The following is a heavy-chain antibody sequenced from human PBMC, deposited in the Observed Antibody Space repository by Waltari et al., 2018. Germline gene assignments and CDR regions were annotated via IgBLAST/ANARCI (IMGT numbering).Heavy chain of an antibody. CDR2: GDHEDGGT. CDR3: ATDGASSIRIAAAGDVDY. CDR1: GYTFTDYY. V-gene: IGHV1-69-2*01. D-gene: IGHD6-13*01. Sequence: EVQLVQSGAEVKKPGATVKISCKVSGYTFTDYYMHWVQQAPGKGLEWMGLGDHEDGGTRYAEKFQGRVTITADTSTDTAYMELSSLSTEDTAVYYWATDGASSIRIAAAGDVDYWGQGTLVTVSS. J-gene: IGHJ4*02.